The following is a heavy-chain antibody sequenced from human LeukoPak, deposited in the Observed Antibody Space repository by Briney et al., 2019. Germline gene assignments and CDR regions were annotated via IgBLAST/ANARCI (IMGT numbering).Heavy chain of an antibody. V-gene: IGHV3-21*01. CDR2: ISSSSSYI. Sequence: GGSLRLSCAASGFTFSSYSMNWVRQAPGKGLEWVSSISSSSSYIYYADSVKGRFTIPRDNAKNSLYLQMNSLRAEDTAVYYCARKDRAARSCFDYWGQGTLVTVSS. D-gene: IGHD6-6*01. J-gene: IGHJ4*02. CDR1: GFTFSSYS. CDR3: ARKDRAARSCFDY.